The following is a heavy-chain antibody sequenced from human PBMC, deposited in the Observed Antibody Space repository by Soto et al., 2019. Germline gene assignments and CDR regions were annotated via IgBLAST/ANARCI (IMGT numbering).Heavy chain of an antibody. V-gene: IGHV4-4*02. CDR1: GGSISSSNW. CDR3: ARANEGATNTSYWYFDL. D-gene: IGHD1-26*01. CDR2: IYHSGST. J-gene: IGHJ2*01. Sequence: QVQLQESGPGLVKPSGTLSLTCAVSGGSISSSNWWSWVRQPPGKGLEWIGEIYHSGSTNYNPSLSRRVPLSVDKPKTPFALKLSSVTAADTAVYSCARANEGATNTSYWYFDLWGRGTLVTVSS.